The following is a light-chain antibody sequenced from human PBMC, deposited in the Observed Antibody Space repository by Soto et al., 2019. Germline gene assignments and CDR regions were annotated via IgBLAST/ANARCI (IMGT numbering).Light chain of an antibody. V-gene: IGLV2-14*01. CDR2: EVT. CDR1: SSDVGGYDY. Sequence: QSALTQPASVSGSPGQSITISCTGTSSDVGGYDYVSWYQLHPGKAPKLMVFEVTIRPSGVSDRFSGSKSGNTASLTVSGLQAEDEADYYCSSYTGGNPSYVFGTGTKVTVL. CDR3: SSYTGGNPSYV. J-gene: IGLJ1*01.